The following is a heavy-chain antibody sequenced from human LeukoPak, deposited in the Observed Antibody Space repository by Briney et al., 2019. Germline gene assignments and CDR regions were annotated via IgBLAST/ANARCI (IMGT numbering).Heavy chain of an antibody. CDR2: IGDSGSGG. CDR1: GFTFNYFA. J-gene: IGHJ4*02. D-gene: IGHD4-23*01. CDR3: SRIKYGGNSGYHFDY. V-gene: IGHV3-23*01. Sequence: PGGSLRLSCSASGFTFNYFAMSWIRQAPGKRLEWVSTIGDSGSGGSYAGSVRGRFTISRDNSKNIVYLQMHSLRVDDSAVYYCSRIKYGGNSGYHFDYWGQGTLVTVSS.